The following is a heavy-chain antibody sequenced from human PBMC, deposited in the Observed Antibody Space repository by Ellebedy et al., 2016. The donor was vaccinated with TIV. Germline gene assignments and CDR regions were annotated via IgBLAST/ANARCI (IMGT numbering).Heavy chain of an antibody. V-gene: IGHV3-9*01. CDR1: GFTFDDYA. Sequence: GGSLRLSCAASGFTFDDYAMHWVRQAPGKGLEWVSGISWNSGSIGYADSVKGRFTISRDNAKNSLYLQMNSLRAEDTALYYCAKDRRGIAAAGGWFDPWGQGTLVTVSS. D-gene: IGHD6-13*01. J-gene: IGHJ5*02. CDR2: ISWNSGSI. CDR3: AKDRRGIAAAGGWFDP.